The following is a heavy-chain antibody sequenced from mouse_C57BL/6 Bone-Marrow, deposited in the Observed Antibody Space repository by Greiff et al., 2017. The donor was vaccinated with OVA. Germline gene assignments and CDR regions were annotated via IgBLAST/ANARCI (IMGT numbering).Heavy chain of an antibody. CDR3: ARWYSNYREYFDY. Sequence: QVQLQQSGAELVRPGTSVKMSCKASGYTFTNYWIGWAKQMPGHGLEWIGDIYPGGGYTNYNEKFKGKATLTADKYSSTAYMQFSSLTSEDSAIYYCARWYSNYREYFDYWGQGTTLTVSS. J-gene: IGHJ2*01. CDR1: GYTFTNYW. CDR2: IYPGGGYT. V-gene: IGHV1-63*01. D-gene: IGHD2-5*01.